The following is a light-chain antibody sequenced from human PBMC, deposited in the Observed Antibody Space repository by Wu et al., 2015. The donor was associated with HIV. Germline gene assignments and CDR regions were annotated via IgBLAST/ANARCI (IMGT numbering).Light chain of an antibody. Sequence: EIVLTQSPDTLSLSPGERATLSCRASQSVSSGYLAWYQQKPGQPPRLLIYGASRRATGIPDRFSGSGSGTDFSLTISRLEPEDFAVYYCHQYGRSPPFTFGPGTKVDIK. CDR1: QSVSSGY. CDR3: HQYGRSPPFT. J-gene: IGKJ3*01. V-gene: IGKV3-20*01. CDR2: GAS.